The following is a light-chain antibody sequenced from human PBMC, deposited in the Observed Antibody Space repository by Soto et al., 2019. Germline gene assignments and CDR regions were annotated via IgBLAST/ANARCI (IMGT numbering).Light chain of an antibody. CDR3: GAWDGGLNGYV. CDR1: SSNIGSNN. J-gene: IGLJ1*01. CDR2: SNN. V-gene: IGLV1-44*01. Sequence: QSVLTQPPSASGTPGQTVTISCSGSSSNIGSNNVNWYQQLPGTAPKHLIYSNNHRPSAVPARFSGSKSGTSASLAISGLQSEDEADYYCGAWDGGLNGYVFGTGTKVTVL.